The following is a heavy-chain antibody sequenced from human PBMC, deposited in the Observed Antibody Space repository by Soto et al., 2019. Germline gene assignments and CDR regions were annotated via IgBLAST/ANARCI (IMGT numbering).Heavy chain of an antibody. D-gene: IGHD1-26*01. Sequence: QLQLQESGPGLVKPSETLSLTCNVSGDSLSSSFYSWAWIRQPPGKGLEWIGTIYSSGSTFYNPSLKSRVATSVDASKNQFSLRLSSVTAADTAVYYCARLPFLLIVGGTDYYYYGMDVWGQGTTVTVSS. CDR3: ARLPFLLIVGGTDYYYYGMDV. CDR2: IYSSGST. V-gene: IGHV4-39*01. CDR1: GDSLSSSFYS. J-gene: IGHJ6*02.